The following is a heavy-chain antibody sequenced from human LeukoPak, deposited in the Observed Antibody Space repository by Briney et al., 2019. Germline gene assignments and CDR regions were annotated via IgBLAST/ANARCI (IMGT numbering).Heavy chain of an antibody. J-gene: IGHJ4*02. D-gene: IGHD6-13*01. CDR1: GYTFTSYY. V-gene: IGHV1-46*01. CDR3: ARGGIRDSSSRSRSWYETYFDY. Sequence: ASVKVSCKASGYTFTSYYMHWVRQAPGQGLEWMGIINPSGGSTSYAQQFQGRVTMTRDMSTSTVYMELSSLRSEDTAVYYCARGGIRDSSSRSRSWYETYFDYWGQGTLVTVSS. CDR2: INPSGGST.